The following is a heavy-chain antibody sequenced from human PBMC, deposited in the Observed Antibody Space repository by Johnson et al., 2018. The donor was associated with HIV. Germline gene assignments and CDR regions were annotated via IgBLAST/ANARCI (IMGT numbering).Heavy chain of an antibody. J-gene: IGHJ3*02. CDR2: IGSAGDT. V-gene: IGHV3-13*01. Sequence: VQLVESGGGVVQPGGSLRLSSVASGFTFGRHDMHWVRQFTGKGLEWVSGIGSAGDTYYPGSVKGRFTISRENAKNSLYLQMKNLRAEDTALYYCARQQYYDSSGQGGGLDIWGQGTMVT. CDR3: ARQQYYDSSGQGGGLDI. CDR1: GFTFGRHD. D-gene: IGHD3-22*01.